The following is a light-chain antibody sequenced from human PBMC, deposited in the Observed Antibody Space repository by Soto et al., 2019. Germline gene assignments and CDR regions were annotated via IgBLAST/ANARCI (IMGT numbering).Light chain of an antibody. CDR1: QRVSSNN. CDR3: QQYGNSPLT. V-gene: IGKV3-20*01. J-gene: IGKJ4*01. Sequence: EIVLTQSPGTLSLSPGDRATLSCRASQRVSSNNVAWFQQTPGQAPRLLIYRASSRATGIPDRFSGSGSGTDFTLAISRLEPDDFAVYFCQQYGNSPLTFGGGTKVEIK. CDR2: RAS.